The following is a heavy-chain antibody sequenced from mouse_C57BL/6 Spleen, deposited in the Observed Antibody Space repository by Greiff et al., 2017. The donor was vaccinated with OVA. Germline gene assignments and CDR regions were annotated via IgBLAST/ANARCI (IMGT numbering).Heavy chain of an antibody. D-gene: IGHD2-5*01. CDR3: ARDYSSSLCAMDY. CDR2: IHPNSGST. V-gene: IGHV1-64*01. CDR1: GYTFTSYW. Sequence: QVQLQQPGAELVKPGASVKLSCKASGYTFTSYWMHWVKQRPGQGLEWIGMIHPNSGSTNYNEKFKSKATLTVDKSSSTAYMQLSSLTSEDSAVDYCARDYSSSLCAMDYWGQGTSVTVSS. J-gene: IGHJ4*01.